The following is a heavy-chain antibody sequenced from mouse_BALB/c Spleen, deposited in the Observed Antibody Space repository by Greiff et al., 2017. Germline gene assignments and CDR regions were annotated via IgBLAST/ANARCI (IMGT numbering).Heavy chain of an antibody. CDR1: GYSITSGYY. CDR2: IHYSGST. CDR3: ARNWDGAY. J-gene: IGHJ3*01. Sequence: EVQLVESGPGLVKPSQSLSLTCSVTGYSITSGYYWNWIRQFPGNKLEWMGYIHYSGSTNYNPSLKSRISITRDTSKNQFFLQLNSVTTEDTATYYCARNWDGAYWGQGTLVTVSA. V-gene: IGHV3-1*02. D-gene: IGHD4-1*01.